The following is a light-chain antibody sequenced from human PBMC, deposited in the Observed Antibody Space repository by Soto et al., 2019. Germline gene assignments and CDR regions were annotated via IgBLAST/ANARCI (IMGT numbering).Light chain of an antibody. CDR2: KAY. J-gene: IGKJ1*01. V-gene: IGKV1-5*03. Sequence: DSQMTQSPSTLSASVGDRVTITCRASQSISSWLAWYQQQPGKAPKLLLYKAYSLESGVPSRFSGSGSGTEFTLTISSLQPDDFANYYCQQYNSYPWTFGQGTKVEIK. CDR1: QSISSW. CDR3: QQYNSYPWT.